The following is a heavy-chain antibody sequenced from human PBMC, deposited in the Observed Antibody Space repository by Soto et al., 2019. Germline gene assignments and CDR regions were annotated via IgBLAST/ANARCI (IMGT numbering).Heavy chain of an antibody. CDR2: IDPSDSYT. V-gene: IGHV5-10-1*01. Sequence: GESLKISCRGSVYSFTSYWISWVRQMPGKGLEWMGRIDPSDSYTNYSPSFQGHVTISADKSISTAYLQWSSLKASDTAMYYCARLAMATRRGYYGMDVWGQGTTVTVSS. J-gene: IGHJ6*02. CDR3: ARLAMATRRGYYGMDV. CDR1: VYSFTSYW. D-gene: IGHD5-12*01.